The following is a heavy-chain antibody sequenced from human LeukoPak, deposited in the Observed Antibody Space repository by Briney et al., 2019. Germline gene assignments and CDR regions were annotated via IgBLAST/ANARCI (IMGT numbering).Heavy chain of an antibody. CDR3: ARGSNYYDSSGYYPN. CDR1: GFTFSSYW. V-gene: IGHV3-7*04. D-gene: IGHD3-22*01. Sequence: PGGSLRLSCAASGFTFSSYWMSWVRQAPGKGLEWVANIKQDGSEKYYVDSVKGRFTISRDNAKNSLYLQMNSLRAEDTAVYYCARGSNYYDSSGYYPNWGQGTLVTVSS. CDR2: IKQDGSEK. J-gene: IGHJ4*02.